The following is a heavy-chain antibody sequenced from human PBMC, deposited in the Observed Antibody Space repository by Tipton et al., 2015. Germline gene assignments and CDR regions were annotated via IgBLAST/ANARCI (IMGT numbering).Heavy chain of an antibody. J-gene: IGHJ6*02. Sequence: TLSLTCTVSGDSISSSSYYWGWIRQPPGKGLEWIGNIYYSGSTYYNPSLKSRVTISVDTSKNQFSLKLSSVTAADTAVYYCARSYYYGSGSSYYYYGMDVWGQGTTVTVSS. V-gene: IGHV4-39*01. D-gene: IGHD3-10*01. CDR3: ARSYYYGSGSSYYYYGMDV. CDR1: GDSISSSSYY. CDR2: IYYSGST.